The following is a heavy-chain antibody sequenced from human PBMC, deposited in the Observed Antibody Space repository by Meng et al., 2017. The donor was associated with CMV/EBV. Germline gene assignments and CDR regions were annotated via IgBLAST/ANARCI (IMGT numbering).Heavy chain of an antibody. CDR3: ARMGARLDY. V-gene: IGHV5-51*01. CDR2: IYPGDSDT. D-gene: IGHD1-26*01. J-gene: IGHJ4*02. CDR1: GYRFTTYW. Sequence: KVSCKGSGYRFTTYWIGWVRRIPGKGLEWMGIIYPGDSDTRYSPSFQGQVTISADKSIRSAYLQWSSLKASDTAMYYCARMGARLDYWGQGTLVTVSS.